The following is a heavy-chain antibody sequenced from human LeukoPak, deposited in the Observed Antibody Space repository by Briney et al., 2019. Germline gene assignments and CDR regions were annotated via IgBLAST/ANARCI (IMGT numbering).Heavy chain of an antibody. Sequence: GRSLRLSCAATGFTFSSSTMHWVRLAPGKGLEWVAIVSYDGTDKHYADSVKGRFTISRDNSKNMIYLQMNSLRVEDTAVYYCARDSWDILTGYYSHYLDYWGQGTLVTVSS. CDR2: VSYDGTDK. CDR3: ARDSWDILTGYYSHYLDY. D-gene: IGHD3-9*01. CDR1: GFTFSSST. J-gene: IGHJ4*02. V-gene: IGHV3-30*04.